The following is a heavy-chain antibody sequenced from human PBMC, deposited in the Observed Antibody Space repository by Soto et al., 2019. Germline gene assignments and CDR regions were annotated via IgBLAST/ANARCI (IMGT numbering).Heavy chain of an antibody. D-gene: IGHD5-18*01. J-gene: IGHJ4*02. CDR3: AKAVGSYGNFDY. Sequence: EVQLVESGGGWLQPGRSLRLPCAASGFTFDDYAMHWVRQPPGKGLEWVSGISWNSGSIGYADSVKGRFTISRDNAKNSLYLQMNSLRAEDTALYYCAKAVGSYGNFDYWGQGTLVTVSS. CDR2: ISWNSGSI. V-gene: IGHV3-9*01. CDR1: GFTFDDYA.